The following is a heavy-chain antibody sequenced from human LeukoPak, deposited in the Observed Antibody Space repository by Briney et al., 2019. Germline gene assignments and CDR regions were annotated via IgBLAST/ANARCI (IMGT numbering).Heavy chain of an antibody. D-gene: IGHD1-20*01. J-gene: IGHJ6*03. CDR3: ARGYNWDPMGGTYYYMDV. CDR2: IYYSGST. V-gene: IGHV4-39*07. Sequence: SETLSLTCTVSGGSISSSSYYWGWIRQPPGKGLEWLGSIYYSGSTYYNPSLKSRVTISVDTSKNQFSLKLSSVTAADTAVYYCARGYNWDPMGGTYYYMDVWGKGTTVTVSS. CDR1: GGSISSSSYY.